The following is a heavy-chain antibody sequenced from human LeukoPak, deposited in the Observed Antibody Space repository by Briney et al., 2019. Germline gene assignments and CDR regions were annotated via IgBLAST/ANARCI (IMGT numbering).Heavy chain of an antibody. J-gene: IGHJ4*02. CDR3: AREGYCSSIPAYLCYFDY. CDR1: GGSISSSNYY. Sequence: SETLSLTCTVSGGSISSSNYYWGWIRQPPGKGLEWIGSIYYSGSTYYNPSLKSRVTISVDTSKNQFSLKLSSVTAADTAVYYCAREGYCSSIPAYLCYFDYWGQGTLVTVSS. CDR2: IYYSGST. D-gene: IGHD2-2*01. V-gene: IGHV4-39*02.